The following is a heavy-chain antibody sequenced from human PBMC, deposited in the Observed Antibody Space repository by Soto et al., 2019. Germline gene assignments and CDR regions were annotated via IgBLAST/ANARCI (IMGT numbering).Heavy chain of an antibody. CDR2: IWYDGSNK. Sequence: GGSLRLSCAASGFTFSSYGMHWVRQAPGKGLEWVAVIWYDGSNKYYADSVKGRFTISRDNSKNTLYLQMNSLRAEDTAVYYCAMGACSSTSCYHYYYYYGMDVWGQGTTVTSP. CDR3: AMGACSSTSCYHYYYYYGMDV. V-gene: IGHV3-33*01. J-gene: IGHJ6*02. D-gene: IGHD2-2*01. CDR1: GFTFSSYG.